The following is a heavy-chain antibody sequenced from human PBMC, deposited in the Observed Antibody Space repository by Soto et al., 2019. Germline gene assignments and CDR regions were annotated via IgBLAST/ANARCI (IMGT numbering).Heavy chain of an antibody. D-gene: IGHD4-17*01. J-gene: IGHJ3*02. V-gene: IGHV3-23*01. Sequence: EVQLLESGGGLVQPGGSLRLSCAVSGFTFSSYAMSWVRQAPGKGLEWVSVISGYGGSTYYADFVKGRFTISRDNSKNTLYLQMNSLRAEDPAVYYCARLTVTTSDDAFDIWGQGTLVTVSS. CDR3: ARLTVTTSDDAFDI. CDR2: ISGYGGST. CDR1: GFTFSSYA.